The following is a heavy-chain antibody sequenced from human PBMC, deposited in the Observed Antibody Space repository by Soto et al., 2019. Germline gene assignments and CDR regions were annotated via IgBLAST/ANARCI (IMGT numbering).Heavy chain of an antibody. CDR3: ARLQVVMELNAMDV. V-gene: IGHV5-10-1*01. CDR1: GYSFTSYW. CDR2: IDPSDSYI. Sequence: PRGSLKISCKGSGYSFTSYWINWVRQMPGKGLEWMGRIDPSDSYINYSPSFQGHITISADKSLSVAYLQWSSLKASDTAMYYCARLQVVMELNAMDVWGQGTTVTVSS. D-gene: IGHD3-22*01. J-gene: IGHJ6*02.